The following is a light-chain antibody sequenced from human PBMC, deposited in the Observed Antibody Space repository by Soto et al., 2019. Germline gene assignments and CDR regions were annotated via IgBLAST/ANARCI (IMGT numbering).Light chain of an antibody. V-gene: IGKV3-15*01. CDR2: GAS. CDR1: HSVSSS. CDR3: QLYHPWPIT. Sequence: LSVSQQDRATLSCRASHSVSSSLAWYQQKPGQAPRLLISGASTGATGIPARFSGSGSGTEFTLTIIILQSEDCALYYCQLYHPWPITSG. J-gene: IGKJ5*01.